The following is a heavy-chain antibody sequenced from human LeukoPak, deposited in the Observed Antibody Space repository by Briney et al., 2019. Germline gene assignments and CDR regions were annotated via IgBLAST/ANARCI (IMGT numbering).Heavy chain of an antibody. CDR1: GGTFSSYA. Sequence: SVKVSCKASGGTFSSYAISWVRQAPGQGLEWMGRIIPIFGTANYAQKFQGRVTITTDESTSTAYMELSSLRSEDTAVYYCARGRPTYYGSGSYWFDPWGQGTLVTVSS. J-gene: IGHJ5*02. CDR3: ARGRPTYYGSGSYWFDP. V-gene: IGHV1-69*05. CDR2: IIPIFGTA. D-gene: IGHD3-10*01.